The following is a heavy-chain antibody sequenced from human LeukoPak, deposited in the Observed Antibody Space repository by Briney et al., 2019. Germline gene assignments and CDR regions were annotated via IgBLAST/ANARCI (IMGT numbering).Heavy chain of an antibody. V-gene: IGHV4-34*01. D-gene: IGHD6-19*01. J-gene: IGHJ6*03. CDR1: GGSFSGYY. CDR3: ARVAVADPLNPYYYYYYMDV. CDR2: IYHSGSA. Sequence: EPSETLSLTCAVYGGSFSGYYWSWIRQPPGKGLEWIGEIYHSGSANYNPSLKSRVTISVDKSKNQFSLKLSSVTAADTAVYYCARVAVADPLNPYYYYYYMDVWGKGTTVTISS.